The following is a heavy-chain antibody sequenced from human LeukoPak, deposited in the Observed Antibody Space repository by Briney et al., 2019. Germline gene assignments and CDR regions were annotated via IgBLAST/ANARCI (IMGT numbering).Heavy chain of an antibody. CDR3: AALPVGDYVSALDY. V-gene: IGHV1-3*01. J-gene: IGHJ4*02. CDR2: INAGNGNT. D-gene: IGHD4-17*01. Sequence: GASVKVSCKASGYTFTSYAMHWVRQAPGQRLEWMGWINAGNGNTKYSQKFQGRVTMTEDTSTDTAYMELSSLRSEDTAVYYCAALPVGDYVSALDYWGQGTLVTVSS. CDR1: GYTFTSYA.